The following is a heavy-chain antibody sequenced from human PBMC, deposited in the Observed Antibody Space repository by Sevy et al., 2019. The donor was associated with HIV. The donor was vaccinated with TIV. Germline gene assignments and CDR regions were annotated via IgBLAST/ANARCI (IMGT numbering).Heavy chain of an antibody. V-gene: IGHV4-59*12. CDR2: IHYTGST. J-gene: IGHJ5*02. CDR1: YGPISAYY. D-gene: IGHD2-21*02. CDR3: ARAPPVRSGDDSLNWFDP. Sequence: SETLSLTCSVSYGPISAYYWNWIRQSPGKGLEWIGSIHYTGSTDYNPSLKSRVTMSLDTSKNQFSLQLKSVTAAETALYYCARAPPVRSGDDSLNWFDPWGQGTLVTVSS.